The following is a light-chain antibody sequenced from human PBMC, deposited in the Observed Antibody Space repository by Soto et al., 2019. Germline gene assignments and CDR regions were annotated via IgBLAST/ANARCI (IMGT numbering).Light chain of an antibody. V-gene: IGKV1-27*01. CDR2: ASS. CDR1: QGISNY. CDR3: QKYNSALFT. Sequence: DIQMTQSPSSLSASVGDRVTITCRASQGISNYLAWYHQKPGKVPKLLIYASSTLQSVVPSRFSGSGSGTDFTLTISSLQPEDVATYYCQKYNSALFTFGQGTKVEIK. J-gene: IGKJ1*01.